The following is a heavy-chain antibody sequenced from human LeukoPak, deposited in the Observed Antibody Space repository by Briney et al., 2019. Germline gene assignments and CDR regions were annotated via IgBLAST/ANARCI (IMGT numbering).Heavy chain of an antibody. J-gene: IGHJ4*02. D-gene: IGHD3-9*01. CDR1: GFTFSGYA. CDR3: VKDLTGTWSFDY. Sequence: GGSLRLSCAASGFTFSGYAMNWVRQAPGKGLEWVSLIFASGSTTKYADSVKGRFTISRDNSRNALYVQLTSLRLEDTVLYYCVKDLTGTWSFDYWGQGTLVTVSS. CDR2: IFASGSTT. V-gene: IGHV3-NL1*01.